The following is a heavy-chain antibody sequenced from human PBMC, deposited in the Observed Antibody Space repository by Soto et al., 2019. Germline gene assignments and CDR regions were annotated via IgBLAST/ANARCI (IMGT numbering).Heavy chain of an antibody. CDR3: ASKLSSAPYCCYGMDV. CDR2: ISSSGSTI. D-gene: IGHD6-25*01. J-gene: IGHJ6*02. CDR1: GFTFSSYE. V-gene: IGHV3-48*03. Sequence: GGSLRLSCAASGFTFSSYEMNWVRQAPGKGLEWVSYISSSGSTIYYADSVKGRFAISRDNAKNSLYLQMNSLRAEDTAVYYCASKLSSAPYCCYGMDVWGQGTTVTVSS.